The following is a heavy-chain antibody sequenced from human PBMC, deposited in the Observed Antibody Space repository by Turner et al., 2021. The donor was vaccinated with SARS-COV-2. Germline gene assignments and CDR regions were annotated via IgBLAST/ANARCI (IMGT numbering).Heavy chain of an antibody. CDR1: GYTFTSYG. CDR2: ISAYNGNT. J-gene: IGHJ5*02. V-gene: IGHV1-18*01. CDR3: ARQPFTYYYDSSGNWFDP. Sequence: QVQLVQSGAEVKKPGASVKVSCKASGYTFTSYGISWVRQAPGQGLEWMGWISAYNGNTNYAQKPQGRVTMTTDTSTSTAYMELRSLRSDDTAVYYCARQPFTYYYDSSGNWFDPWGQGTLVTVSS. D-gene: IGHD3-22*01.